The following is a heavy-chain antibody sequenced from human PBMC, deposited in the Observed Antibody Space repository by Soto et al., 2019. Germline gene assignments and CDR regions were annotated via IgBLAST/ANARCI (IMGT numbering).Heavy chain of an antibody. CDR3: ARVTYYYDSSGYYSGAYFDY. V-gene: IGHV3-7*03. Sequence: EMQLVELGGGLVQPGGSLRLSCAASGFTFSSYWMSWVRQAPGKGLEWVANIKQDGSEKYYVDSVKGRFTISRDNAKNSLYLQMNSLRAEDTAVYYCARVTYYYDSSGYYSGAYFDYWGQGTLVTVSS. CDR1: GFTFSSYW. D-gene: IGHD3-22*01. CDR2: IKQDGSEK. J-gene: IGHJ4*02.